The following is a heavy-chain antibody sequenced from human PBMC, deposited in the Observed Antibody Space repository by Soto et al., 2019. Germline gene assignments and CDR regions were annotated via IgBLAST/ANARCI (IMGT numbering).Heavy chain of an antibody. D-gene: IGHD3-22*01. CDR1: GYTFTSYG. V-gene: IGHV1-18*01. CDR3: ARDPWGYYDSSGYGVGAFAI. Sequence: ASVKVSCKASGYTFTSYGISWVRQAPGQGLEWMGWISAYNGNANYAQKLQGRVTMTTDTSTSTAYMELSSLRSEDTAVYYCARDPWGYYDSSGYGVGAFAIWGQGTMVTVSS. CDR2: ISAYNGNA. J-gene: IGHJ3*02.